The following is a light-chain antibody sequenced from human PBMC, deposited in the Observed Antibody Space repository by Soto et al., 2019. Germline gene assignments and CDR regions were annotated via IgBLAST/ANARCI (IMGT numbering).Light chain of an antibody. CDR2: EVT. V-gene: IGLV2-23*02. CDR3: SSYAGDSGLL. J-gene: IGLJ2*01. Sequence: QSALTQSASVSGSPGQSITISCTGTSRDVGSYDLVSWYQQHPGKAPKLMIYEVTKRPSGVSDRFSGSKSANTASLTISGLQAEDEADYYCSSYAGDSGLLFGGGTKVTVL. CDR1: SRDVGSYDL.